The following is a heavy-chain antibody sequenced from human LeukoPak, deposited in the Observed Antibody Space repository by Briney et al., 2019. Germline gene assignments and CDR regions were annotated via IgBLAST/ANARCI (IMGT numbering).Heavy chain of an antibody. D-gene: IGHD3-9*01. CDR3: AKAYGYFGWFAP. CDR1: GFTFINYA. CDR2: ISGSGDFT. Sequence: GGSLRLSCEASGFTFINYAMSWVRQAPGKGLEWVSSISGSGDFTYYADSVEGRFTISRDNYKDTLYLQLNSLSAEDTALYYCAKAYGYFGWFAPWGQGTQVTVSS. J-gene: IGHJ5*02. V-gene: IGHV3-23*01.